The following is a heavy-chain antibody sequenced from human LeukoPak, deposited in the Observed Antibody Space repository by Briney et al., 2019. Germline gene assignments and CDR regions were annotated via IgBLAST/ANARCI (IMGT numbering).Heavy chain of an antibody. Sequence: PSETLSLTCAVSGYSISSGYYWGWIRQPPGKGLEWIGSIYHSGSTYYNPSLKSRVTISVDTSKNQVSLKLSSLTAADTAVYYXARXWSXXXYCDYWGQGTLVTVSS. J-gene: IGHJ4*02. CDR2: IYHSGST. V-gene: IGHV4-38-2*02. CDR3: ARXWSXXXYCDY. CDR1: GYSISSGYY.